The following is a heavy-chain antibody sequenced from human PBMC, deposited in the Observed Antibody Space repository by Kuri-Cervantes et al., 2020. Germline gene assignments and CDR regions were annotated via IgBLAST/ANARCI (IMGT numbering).Heavy chain of an antibody. V-gene: IGHV4-38-2*02. CDR3: ARGCRKRPGYSSSRSSPFDY. CDR1: GYSISSGYY. Sequence: GSLRLSCTVSGYSISSGYYWGWIRQPPGKGLEWIGEINHSGSTNYNPSLKSRVTISVDTSKNQFSLKLSSVTAADTAVYYCARGCRKRPGYSSSRSSPFDYWGQGTLVTVSS. J-gene: IGHJ4*02. CDR2: INHSGST. D-gene: IGHD6-13*01.